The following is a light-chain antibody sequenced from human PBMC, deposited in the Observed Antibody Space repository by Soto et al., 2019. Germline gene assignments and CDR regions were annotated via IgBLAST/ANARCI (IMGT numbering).Light chain of an antibody. V-gene: IGKV3-15*01. CDR1: QSVSDN. Sequence: EIVMTQSPDTLSVSPRERATLSCRASQSVSDNLAWYQQKPGQPPRLLIYGASTRATGVPSRFSGSGSGRDFTLTISSLQSEDFAVYYCQHCNDWSAFGQGTRLEIK. CDR3: QHCNDWSA. J-gene: IGKJ5*01. CDR2: GAS.